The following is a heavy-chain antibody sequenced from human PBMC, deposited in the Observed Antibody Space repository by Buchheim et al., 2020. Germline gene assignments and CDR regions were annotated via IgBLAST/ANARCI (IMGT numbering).Heavy chain of an antibody. V-gene: IGHV3-66*01. J-gene: IGHJ4*02. CDR3: ARDTDSRERADW. D-gene: IGHD1-26*01. CDR2: IYGGGTT. CDR1: GFIVSRNY. Sequence: EVQLLESGGDVVQPGGSLRLSCEASGFIVSRNYMNWVRQAPGKGLEWVSSIYGGGTTYYADSVKGRFTISRDESRNTVYLQMRSLRVEDTAVYYCARDTDSRERADWWGPGTL.